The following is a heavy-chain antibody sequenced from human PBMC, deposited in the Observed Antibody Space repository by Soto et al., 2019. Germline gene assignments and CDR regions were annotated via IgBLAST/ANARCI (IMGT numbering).Heavy chain of an antibody. Sequence: ASVKVSCKASGYTFTGYYMHWVRQAPGQGLEWMGWINPNSGGTNYAQKFQGWVTMTRDTSISTAYMELSRLRSDDTAVYYCATGFLEWLLSDSFDYWGQGTVVTVSS. CDR3: ATGFLEWLLSDSFDY. CDR1: GYTFTGYY. V-gene: IGHV1-2*04. D-gene: IGHD3-3*01. J-gene: IGHJ4*02. CDR2: INPNSGGT.